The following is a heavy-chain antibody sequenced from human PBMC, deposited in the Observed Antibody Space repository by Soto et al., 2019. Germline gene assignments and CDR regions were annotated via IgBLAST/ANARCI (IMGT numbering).Heavy chain of an antibody. CDR1: GYTFHNYG. CDR3: ASIAVAGTGRIFDY. CDR2: ISGYNGNT. D-gene: IGHD6-19*01. Sequence: ASVKVSCKASGYTFHNYGISWVRQVPGQGLEWMGWISGYNGNTNYAQKLQGRVTMTTDTSTSTAYMELRSLRSDDTAVYYCASIAVAGTGRIFDYWGQGTLVTVSS. V-gene: IGHV1-18*01. J-gene: IGHJ4*02.